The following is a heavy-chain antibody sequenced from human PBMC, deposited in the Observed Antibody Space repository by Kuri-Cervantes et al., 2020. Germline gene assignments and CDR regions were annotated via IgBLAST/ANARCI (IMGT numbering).Heavy chain of an antibody. CDR3: AKSLSRLYYYYGMDV. CDR1: GFTFSSYS. CDR2: ISSSSSYI. J-gene: IGHJ6*02. V-gene: IGHV3-21*01. D-gene: IGHD2/OR15-2a*01. Sequence: GESLKISCAGSGFTFSSYSMNWVRQAPGKGLEWVSSISSSSSYIYYADSVKGRFTISRDNAKNSLYLQMNSLRAEDTAVYYCAKSLSRLYYYYGMDVWGQGTTVTVSS.